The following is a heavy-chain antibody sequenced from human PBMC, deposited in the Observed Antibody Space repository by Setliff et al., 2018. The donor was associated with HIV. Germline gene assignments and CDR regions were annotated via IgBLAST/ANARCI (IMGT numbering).Heavy chain of an antibody. CDR1: GGSISSHY. CDR3: ARGGPTVAYGVDV. Sequence: SETLSLTCTVSGGSISSHYWAWIRQPPGKGLEWIGNIYPSGSIHPSGATNYNPSLKGRVTISLDTSNNQFSLKVNSVTAADTAIYYCARGGPTVAYGVDVWGQGTTVTVSS. J-gene: IGHJ6*02. D-gene: IGHD4-17*01. V-gene: IGHV4-59*11. CDR2: IYPSGSIHPSGAT.